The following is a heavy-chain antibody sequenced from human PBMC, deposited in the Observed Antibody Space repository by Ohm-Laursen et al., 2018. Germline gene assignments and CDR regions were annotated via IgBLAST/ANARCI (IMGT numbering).Heavy chain of an antibody. V-gene: IGHV3-72*01. CDR2: SRDKANSYTT. Sequence: SLRLSCAASGLTFDDHYMDWVRQAPGKGLELVARSRDKANSYTTAYVASVKGRFSISRDDSENSLYLRMNSLKTEDTAVYYCARTRNFQPYDVWGQGTMVIVSS. CDR1: GLTFDDHY. D-gene: IGHD2/OR15-2a*01. J-gene: IGHJ3*01. CDR3: ARTRNFQPYDV.